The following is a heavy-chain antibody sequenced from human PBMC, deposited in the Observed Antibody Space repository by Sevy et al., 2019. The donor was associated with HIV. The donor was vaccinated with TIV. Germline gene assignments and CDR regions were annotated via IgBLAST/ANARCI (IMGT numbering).Heavy chain of an antibody. CDR1: GFTFSDHY. J-gene: IGHJ4*02. V-gene: IGHV3-72*01. CDR3: ATHAGIAAAGRVFDY. Sequence: GGCLRLSCVASGFTFSDHYMEWVRQAPGKGLERVGRTRNNADGYTTEYAASVKGRLTISRDESKNSLYVQTNSLKAQDTAVYYCATHAGIAAAGRVFDYWGQGTLVSVSS. CDR2: TRNNADGYTT. D-gene: IGHD6-13*01.